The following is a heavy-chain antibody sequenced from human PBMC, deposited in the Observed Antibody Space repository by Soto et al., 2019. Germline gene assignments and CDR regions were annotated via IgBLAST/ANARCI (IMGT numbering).Heavy chain of an antibody. J-gene: IGHJ3*02. D-gene: IGHD1-26*01. CDR2: ISAYNGNT. Sequence: GESLKISCKASGYTFTSYGISWVRQAPGQGLEWMGWISAYNGNTNYAQKLQGRVTMTTDTSTSTAYMELRSLRSDDTAVYYCARDRGGIVGATDAFDIWGQGTMVTVSS. CDR1: GYTFTSYG. V-gene: IGHV1-18*01. CDR3: ARDRGGIVGATDAFDI.